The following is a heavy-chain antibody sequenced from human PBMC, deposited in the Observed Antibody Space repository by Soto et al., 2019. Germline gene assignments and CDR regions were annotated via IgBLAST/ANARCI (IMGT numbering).Heavy chain of an antibody. V-gene: IGHV3-30*03. Sequence: ALRLSCAASGFTFSSYGMHWVRQAPGKGLEWVAVISYDGSNKYYADSVKGRFTISRDNSKNTLYLQMNSLRAEDTAMYYCASYQSMNTGPRFDYWGQGILVTVSS. CDR2: ISYDGSNK. J-gene: IGHJ4*02. D-gene: IGHD2-2*01. CDR3: ASYQSMNTGPRFDY. CDR1: GFTFSSYG.